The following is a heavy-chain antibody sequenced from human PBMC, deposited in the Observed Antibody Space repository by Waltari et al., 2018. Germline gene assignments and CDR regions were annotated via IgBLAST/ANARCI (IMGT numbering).Heavy chain of an antibody. CDR3: ARQATSWSGFDY. CDR2: IYISGTT. Sequence: QLQESGPRLVKPSETLSLTCSVSGGSLSSPWWSWIRQPSGKGLAWIGRIYISGTTNKSPSLESRITVSLDTPKNQFSRKLTSVSAADTAVYYCARQATSWSGFDYWGPGIQVTVSS. CDR1: GGSLSSPW. V-gene: IGHV4-4*07. J-gene: IGHJ4*02. D-gene: IGHD2-15*01.